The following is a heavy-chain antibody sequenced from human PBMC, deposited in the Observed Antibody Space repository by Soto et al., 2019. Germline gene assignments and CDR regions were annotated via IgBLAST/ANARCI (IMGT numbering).Heavy chain of an antibody. CDR3: PREAYSNYLNWFDH. V-gene: IGHV3-48*02. Sequence: EVQLVESGGVLVQPGGSLRLSCAASGFTFSSYSMNWVRQAPGKGLEWVSYISSSSSTIYYADSVKGRFTISRDNDKKSLYLQMNSLRDGDTAVYYCPREAYSNYLNWFDHWGKGTLVTVSS. J-gene: IGHJ5*02. D-gene: IGHD4-4*01. CDR1: GFTFSSYS. CDR2: ISSSSSTI.